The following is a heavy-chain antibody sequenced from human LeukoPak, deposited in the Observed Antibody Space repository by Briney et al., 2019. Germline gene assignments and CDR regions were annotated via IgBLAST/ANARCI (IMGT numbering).Heavy chain of an antibody. D-gene: IGHD2-2*02. Sequence: GGSLRLSCAASGFTFSNYAMSWVRQAPGKGLEWVSSINPSSGSTYYADSVKGRFTISGDNSKNSLYLQMNSLRAEDTAVYYCARGKYCSSTSCYNFDYWGQGTLVTVSS. V-gene: IGHV3-23*01. J-gene: IGHJ4*02. CDR3: ARGKYCSSTSCYNFDY. CDR1: GFTFSNYA. CDR2: INPSSGST.